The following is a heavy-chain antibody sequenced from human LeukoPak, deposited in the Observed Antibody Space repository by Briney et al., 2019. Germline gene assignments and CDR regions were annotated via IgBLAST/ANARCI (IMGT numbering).Heavy chain of an antibody. J-gene: IGHJ4*02. CDR3: AHIPGAGKFEFDY. V-gene: IGHV4-39*07. CDR1: GGSISSISYY. D-gene: IGHD6-13*01. Sequence: MSSETLSLTCTVSGGSISSISYYWGWIRQPPGKGLEWIGNIYYSGSTYYNPSLKSRVTISLDTSKIQFSLKVRSVTAADTAVYYCAHIPGAGKFEFDYWGQGILVTVSS. CDR2: IYYSGST.